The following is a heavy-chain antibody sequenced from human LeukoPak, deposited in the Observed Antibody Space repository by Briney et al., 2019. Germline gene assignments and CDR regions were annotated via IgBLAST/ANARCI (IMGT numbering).Heavy chain of an antibody. CDR3: ARLRLGFLWDPNDY. CDR2: IYPGDSDT. Sequence: GGSLRLSCKGSGYSFTSYWIGWVRQMPGKGLEWMGIIYPGDSDTRYSPSFQGQVTISADKSISTAYLQWSSLMASDTAMYYCARLRLGFLWDPNDYWGQGTLVTVSS. J-gene: IGHJ4*02. D-gene: IGHD3-16*01. CDR1: GYSFTSYW. V-gene: IGHV5-51*01.